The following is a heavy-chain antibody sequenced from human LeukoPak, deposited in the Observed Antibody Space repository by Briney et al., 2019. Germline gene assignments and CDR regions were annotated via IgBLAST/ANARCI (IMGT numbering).Heavy chain of an antibody. CDR3: ARSYYYDSSGYYGGFDY. J-gene: IGHJ4*02. CDR1: GYTFTSYG. D-gene: IGHD3-22*01. CDR2: ISAYNGNT. Sequence: GASVKVSCKASGYTFTSYGITWVRQAPGQGLEWMGWISAYNGNTDYAQKLQGRVTMTTDTSTSTASMELRSLRSDDTAVYYCARSYYYDSSGYYGGFDYWGQGPLVTVSS. V-gene: IGHV1-18*01.